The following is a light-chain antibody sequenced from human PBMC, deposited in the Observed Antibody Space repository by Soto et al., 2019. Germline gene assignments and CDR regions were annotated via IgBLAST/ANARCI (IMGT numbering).Light chain of an antibody. Sequence: EIVMTQSPVTLSVSPGERATLSCRASQSVSSNLAWFQQKPGQAPRLLIYGASTRAIGTPAKFGGSGSGTEFTLTIGGLQSEDFAVYYCQQYNNWPRTFGQGTKV. CDR3: QQYNNWPRT. V-gene: IGKV3-15*01. CDR1: QSVSSN. J-gene: IGKJ1*01. CDR2: GAS.